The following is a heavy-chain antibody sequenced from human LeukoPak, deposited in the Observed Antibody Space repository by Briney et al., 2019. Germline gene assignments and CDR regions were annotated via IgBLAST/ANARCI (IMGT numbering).Heavy chain of an antibody. D-gene: IGHD6-19*01. J-gene: IGHJ4*02. CDR3: ARVAIGAVAGHFDY. Sequence: SETLSLTCTVSGGSISSYYWSWIRQPAGKGLEWIGRIYTSGSTNYNPSLKSRVTMSVDTSKNQFSLKLSSVTAADTAVYYCARVAIGAVAGHFDYWGQGTLVTVSS. V-gene: IGHV4-4*07. CDR2: IYTSGST. CDR1: GGSISSYY.